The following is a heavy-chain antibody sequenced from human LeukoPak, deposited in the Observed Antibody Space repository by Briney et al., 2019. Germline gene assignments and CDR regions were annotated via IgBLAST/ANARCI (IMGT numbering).Heavy chain of an antibody. Sequence: PGGSLRLSCAASELTFSNYGMHWVRQAPGKGLEWVAFIRFDGGNKYYADSVKGRFTISSDNSKNTLYLQMNSLRAEDTAVYYCAETTPYYYYYIDVWGKGTPVTVSS. V-gene: IGHV3-30*02. D-gene: IGHD4-11*01. CDR1: ELTFSNYG. CDR2: IRFDGGNK. CDR3: AETTPYYYYYIDV. J-gene: IGHJ6*03.